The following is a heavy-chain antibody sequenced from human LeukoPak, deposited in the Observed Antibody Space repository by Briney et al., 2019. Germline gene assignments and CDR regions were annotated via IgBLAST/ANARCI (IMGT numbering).Heavy chain of an antibody. CDR1: GFTVRNGW. CDR2: IKSKTDGGTT. Sequence: KPGGSLRLFCAASGFTVRNGWMSWVRQAPGKGLEWVGRIKSKTDGGTTDYAAPVKGRFTISRDDSKNTLYLQMNSLKTEDTAVYYCTTYNSRDAFDIWGQGTMVTVSP. V-gene: IGHV3-15*05. D-gene: IGHD2/OR15-2a*01. CDR3: TTYNSRDAFDI. J-gene: IGHJ3*02.